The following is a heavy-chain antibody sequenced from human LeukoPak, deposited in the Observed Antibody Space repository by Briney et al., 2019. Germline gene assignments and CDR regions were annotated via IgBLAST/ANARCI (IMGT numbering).Heavy chain of an antibody. CDR3: ARAFVVVGATTDYYFDY. J-gene: IGHJ4*02. V-gene: IGHV1-69*05. D-gene: IGHD1-26*01. Sequence: ASVKVSCKASGGTFSSYAISWVRQAPGQGLEWMGGIIPIFGTANYAQKFQGRVTITTDESTSTAYMELSSLRSEDTAVYYCARAFVVVGATTDYYFDYWGQGTLVTVSS. CDR1: GGTFSSYA. CDR2: IIPIFGTA.